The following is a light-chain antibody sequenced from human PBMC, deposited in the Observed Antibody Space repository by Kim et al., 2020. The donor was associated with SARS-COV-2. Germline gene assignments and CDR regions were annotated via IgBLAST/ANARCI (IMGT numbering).Light chain of an antibody. CDR3: QQYYNWPRT. V-gene: IGKV3-15*01. CDR1: QTVSGS. J-gene: IGKJ1*01. Sequence: EIVMTQSPVTLSVSPGERVTLSCRASQTVSGSLAWYQQKPGQAPRLLIYGASSRATGIPARFSGSASGTEFTLTISSLQSEDFAVYYCQQYYNWPRTFGQGTKVDIK. CDR2: GAS.